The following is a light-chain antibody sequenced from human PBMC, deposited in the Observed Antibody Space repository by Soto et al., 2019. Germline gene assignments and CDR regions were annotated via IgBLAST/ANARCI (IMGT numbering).Light chain of an antibody. CDR1: QGISTY. CDR3: QQYYSYPQT. Sequence: AIQLTQSPSSLSASVGHRVTITCRASQGISTYLAWYQQKSREAPKLLIYAASTLQSGVPSRFSGSGSGTDFTLTISCLQSEDFATYYCQQYYSYPQTFGQGTKVDIK. J-gene: IGKJ1*01. CDR2: AAS. V-gene: IGKV1-8*01.